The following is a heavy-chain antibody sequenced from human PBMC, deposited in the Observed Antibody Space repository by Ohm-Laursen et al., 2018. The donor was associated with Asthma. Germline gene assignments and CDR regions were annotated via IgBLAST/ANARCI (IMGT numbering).Heavy chain of an antibody. CDR1: GDSISSGDNY. D-gene: IGHD3-3*01. CDR2: IYHTGNT. V-gene: IGHV4-31*03. CDR3: ARDRPGMTIFDY. Sequence: SQTLSLTCTVSGDSISSGDNYWSWIRQHPGKGLDWIGYIYHTGNTYYNPSLKSRFTISVDTSKNQFSLNLTSVTAADTAVYYCARDRPGMTIFDYWGQGTLVTVSS. J-gene: IGHJ4*02.